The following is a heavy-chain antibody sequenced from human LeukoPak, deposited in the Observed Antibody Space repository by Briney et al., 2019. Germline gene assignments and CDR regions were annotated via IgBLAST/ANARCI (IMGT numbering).Heavy chain of an antibody. J-gene: IGHJ5*02. CDR1: GASITTYN. CDR2: IYYSGST. D-gene: IGHD6-13*01. V-gene: IGHV4-59*01. CDR3: ARVVAAAAWLDP. Sequence: SETLSLTCTVSGASITTYNWAWIRQPPGKGLEWLGYIYYSGSTKYNPSLKSRVTISVDTSKKQFSLKVSSVTAADTALYYCARVVAAAAWLDPWGQGILVTVSP.